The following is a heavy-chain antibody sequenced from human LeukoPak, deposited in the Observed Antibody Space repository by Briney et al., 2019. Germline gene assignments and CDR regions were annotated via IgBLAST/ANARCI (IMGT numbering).Heavy chain of an antibody. CDR2: INHSGST. CDR3: ARAPRYGGNSQYYFDY. J-gene: IGHJ4*02. V-gene: IGHV4-34*01. Sequence: PSETLSLTCTVSGGSMSHYYWSWIRQPPGKGLEWIGEINHSGSTNYNPSLKSRVTISVDTSKNQFSLKLSSVTAADTAVYYCARAPRYGGNSQYYFDYWGQGTLVTVSS. CDR1: GGSMSHYY. D-gene: IGHD4-23*01.